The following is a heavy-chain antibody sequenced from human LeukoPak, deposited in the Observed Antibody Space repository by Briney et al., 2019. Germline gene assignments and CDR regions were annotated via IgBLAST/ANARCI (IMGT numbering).Heavy chain of an antibody. Sequence: GGSLRPSCAASGFTFSSYSMNWVRQAPGKGLEWVSSISSSSSYIYYADSVKGRFTISRDNAKNSLYLQMNSLRAEDTAVYYCVTTYDILTGARAGIWGQGTMGTVSS. CDR2: ISSSSSYI. D-gene: IGHD3-9*01. CDR1: GFTFSSYS. J-gene: IGHJ3*02. V-gene: IGHV3-21*01. CDR3: VTTYDILTGARAGI.